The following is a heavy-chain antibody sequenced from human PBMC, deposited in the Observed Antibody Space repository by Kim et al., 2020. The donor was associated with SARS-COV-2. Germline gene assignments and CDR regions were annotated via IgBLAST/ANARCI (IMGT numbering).Heavy chain of an antibody. CDR2: IKQDGSEK. Sequence: GGSLRLSCAASGFSFSTYWMSWVRQAPGKGLEWVAQIKQDGSEKYYPDSVTGRFSIFRDNAKNSVYLQMDSLRVDDTAVYYCARDKAEGSASGTYFYYWG. V-gene: IGHV3-7*05. J-gene: IGHJ4*01. D-gene: IGHD3-10*01. CDR1: GFSFSTYW. CDR3: ARDKAEGSASGTYFYY.